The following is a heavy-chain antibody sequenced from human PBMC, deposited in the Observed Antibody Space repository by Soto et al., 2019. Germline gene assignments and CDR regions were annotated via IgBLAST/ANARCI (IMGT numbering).Heavy chain of an antibody. CDR1: GFTLGNYW. CDR2: INDYGTTI. V-gene: IGHV3-74*01. D-gene: IGHD1-1*01. Sequence: EVQLVESGGGLVQSGGSLRLSCAASGFTLGNYWMHWVRQAPGKGLVWVSRINDYGTTINYAESVEGRFIISRDDAKSEVYLQRNNWRAEDSAVYYCARGGLEPFDYWGQGALVTVSS. CDR3: ARGGLEPFDY. J-gene: IGHJ4*02.